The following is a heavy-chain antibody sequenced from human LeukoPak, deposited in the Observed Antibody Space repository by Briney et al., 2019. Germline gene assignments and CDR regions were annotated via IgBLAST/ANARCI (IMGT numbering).Heavy chain of an antibody. D-gene: IGHD6-19*01. Sequence: PGGSLRLSCTASGFAFSSYAMSWVRQAPGKGLEWVSGISGSGGTTHYADSVKGRLTISRDNSRNTLYLQMNSLRADDTALYYCAKERSGGWPFDHWGPGTLVTVSS. CDR2: ISGSGGTT. CDR3: AKERSGGWPFDH. V-gene: IGHV3-23*01. J-gene: IGHJ4*02. CDR1: GFAFSSYA.